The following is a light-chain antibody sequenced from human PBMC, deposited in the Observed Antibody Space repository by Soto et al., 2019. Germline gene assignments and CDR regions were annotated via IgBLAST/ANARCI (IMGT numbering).Light chain of an antibody. CDR3: QSYDSSLSVV. CDR2: GNS. CDR1: SSNIGAGYD. J-gene: IGLJ2*01. Sequence: QSVLTQPPSVSGAPGQRVTISCTRSSSNIGAGYDVHWYQQLPGTAPKLLIYGNSNRPSGVPDRFSGSKSGTSASLAITGLQAEDEADYYCQSYDSSLSVVFGGGPQLTVL. V-gene: IGLV1-40*01.